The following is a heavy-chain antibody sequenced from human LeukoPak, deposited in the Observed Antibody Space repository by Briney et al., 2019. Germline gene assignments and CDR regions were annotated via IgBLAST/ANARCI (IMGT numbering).Heavy chain of an antibody. D-gene: IGHD4-17*01. V-gene: IGHV3-73*01. Sequence: GGSLKLSCAASGFTFSGSAMHWVRQASGKGLEWVGRIRSKANSYATAYAASVKGRFTISRDDSRNTAYLQMNSLKTEDTAVYYCTRSYGDYGKYYFDYWGQGTLVTVSS. CDR2: IRSKANSYAT. CDR1: GFTFSGSA. J-gene: IGHJ4*02. CDR3: TRSYGDYGKYYFDY.